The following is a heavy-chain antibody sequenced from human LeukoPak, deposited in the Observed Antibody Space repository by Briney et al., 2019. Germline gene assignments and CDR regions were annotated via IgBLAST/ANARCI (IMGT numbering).Heavy chain of an antibody. CDR3: ARAAVAGNVDY. Sequence: PGGSLRLSCTVSGFTVSSNSMSWVRQAPGKGLEWVSFIYSDNTHYSDSVKGRFTISRDNSKNTLYLQMNSLRAEDTAVYYCARAAVAGNVDYWGQGTLVTVSS. J-gene: IGHJ4*02. CDR2: IYSDNT. CDR1: GFTVSSNS. V-gene: IGHV3-53*01. D-gene: IGHD6-19*01.